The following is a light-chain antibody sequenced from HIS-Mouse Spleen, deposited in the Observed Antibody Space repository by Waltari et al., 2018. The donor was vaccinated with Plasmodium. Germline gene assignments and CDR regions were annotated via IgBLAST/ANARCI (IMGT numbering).Light chain of an antibody. CDR3: NSRDSSGNHQV. Sequence: SSELTQDPAVSVALGQTVRITCQGDSLRSYYASWYQQKPVQAPLLVIYGKNNRPSGIPDRFSGSSSGNTASLTITGAQAEDEADYYCNSRDSSGNHQVFGGGTKLTVL. J-gene: IGLJ3*02. CDR1: SLRSYY. CDR2: GKN. V-gene: IGLV3-19*01.